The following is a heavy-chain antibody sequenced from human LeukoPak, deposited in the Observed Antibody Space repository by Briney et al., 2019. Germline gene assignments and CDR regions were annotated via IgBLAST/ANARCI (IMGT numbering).Heavy chain of an antibody. J-gene: IGHJ4*02. D-gene: IGHD6-13*01. V-gene: IGHV1-69*13. CDR1: GGTFSSYA. CDR3: ARDSAAAGKISFDY. CDR2: IIPIFGTA. Sequence: AASVKVSCKASGGTFSSYAISWVRQAPGQGLEWMGGIIPIFGTANYAQKFQGRVTITADESTSTAYMELSSLRSEGTAVYYCARDSAAAGKISFDYWGQGTLVTVSS.